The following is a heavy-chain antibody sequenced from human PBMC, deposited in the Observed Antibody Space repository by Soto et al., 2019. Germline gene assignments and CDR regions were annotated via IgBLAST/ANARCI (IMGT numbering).Heavy chain of an antibody. V-gene: IGHV3-30*03. CDR1: GFNLDSYA. D-gene: IGHD3-16*02. CDR3: ARDYGALPADRFSY. CDR2: ISYDGKNI. Sequence: VESGGGVVQPGGSLRLSCAASGFNLDSYAMNWVRQAPGKGHEWVATISYDGKNIYYADFVRGRFTISKDNSNNILYLRLGALTPEDTALYYCARDYGALPADRFSYWGQGTLVTVSS. J-gene: IGHJ1*01.